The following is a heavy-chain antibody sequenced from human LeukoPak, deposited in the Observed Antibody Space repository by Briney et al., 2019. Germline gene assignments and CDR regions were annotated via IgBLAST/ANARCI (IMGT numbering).Heavy chain of an antibody. CDR3: ARERGGGGNDY. V-gene: IGHV4-39*07. Sequence: PSETLSLTCTVSGGSISSSSYYWGWIRQPPGKGLEWIGSIYYSGSTYYNPSLKSRVTISVDTSKNQFSLKLSSVTAADTAVYYCARERGGGGNDYGGQGTLVTVSS. J-gene: IGHJ4*02. CDR1: GGSISSSSYY. D-gene: IGHD3-16*01. CDR2: IYYSGST.